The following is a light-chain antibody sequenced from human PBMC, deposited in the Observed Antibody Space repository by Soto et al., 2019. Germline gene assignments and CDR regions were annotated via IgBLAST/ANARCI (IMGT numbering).Light chain of an antibody. CDR3: QQARSLPLT. Sequence: DIRMTQSPSSVSASVGDRVTITCRAREAISSWLAWYQQKPGRAPKLLIYSASSLQNGAPSRFTGSGSGTDFTLTITSLQPDDTAIYYCQQARSLPLTFGGGTKVEIK. CDR1: EAISSW. V-gene: IGKV1-12*01. CDR2: SAS. J-gene: IGKJ4*01.